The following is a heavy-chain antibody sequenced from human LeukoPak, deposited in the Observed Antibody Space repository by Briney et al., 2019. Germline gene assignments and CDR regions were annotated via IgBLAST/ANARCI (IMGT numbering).Heavy chain of an antibody. J-gene: IGHJ6*03. Sequence: GASVKVSCKVSGYTLTELSMHWVRQAPGKGLEWMGRIIPIFGTANYAQKFQGRVTITADKSTSTAYMELSSLRSEDTAVYCCARDCPKTHYDFWSGPSPYYMDAWGKGTTVTVSS. CDR1: GYTLTELS. CDR2: IIPIFGTA. CDR3: ARDCPKTHYDFWSGPSPYYMDA. V-gene: IGHV1-69*06. D-gene: IGHD3-3*01.